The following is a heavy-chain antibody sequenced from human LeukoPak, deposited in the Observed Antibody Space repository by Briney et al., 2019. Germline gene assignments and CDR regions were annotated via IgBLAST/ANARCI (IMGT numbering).Heavy chain of an antibody. D-gene: IGHD3-10*01. CDR2: ISAYNGNT. CDR1: GYTFTSYG. V-gene: IGHV1-18*01. Sequence: ASVKVSCKASGYTFTSYGISWVRQAPGQGLEWMGWISAYNGNTNYAQKLQGRVTMTTDTSTSTAYMELRSLRSDDTAVYYCARVGSGSFFSMSGMDVWGQGTTVTVSS. CDR3: ARVGSGSFFSMSGMDV. J-gene: IGHJ6*02.